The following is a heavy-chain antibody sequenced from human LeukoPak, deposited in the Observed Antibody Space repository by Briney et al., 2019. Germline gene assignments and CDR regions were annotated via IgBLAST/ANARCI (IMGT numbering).Heavy chain of an antibody. V-gene: IGHV4-39*01. CDR3: ARHGGSSGWFGSYYFDY. D-gene: IGHD6-19*01. CDR1: GGSISSSSYY. Sequence: SETLSLTCTVSGGSISSSSYYWGWIRQPPGKGLEWIGSIYYSGGTYYNPSFKSRVTISVDTSKNQFSLKLSSVTAADTAVYYCARHGGSSGWFGSYYFDYWGQGTLVTVSS. CDR2: IYYSGGT. J-gene: IGHJ4*02.